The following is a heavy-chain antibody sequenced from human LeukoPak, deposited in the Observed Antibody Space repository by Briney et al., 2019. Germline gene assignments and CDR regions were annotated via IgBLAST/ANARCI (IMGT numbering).Heavy chain of an antibody. D-gene: IGHD6-13*01. V-gene: IGHV3-7*01. J-gene: IGHJ4*02. CDR2: IKQDGSEK. Sequence: PGGSLRLSCAASGFTFSSYRMSWVRQAPGKGLEWVANIKQDGSEKYYVDSVKGRFTISRDNAKNSLYLQMNSLRAEDTAVYYCARDLPYSSSWPMIYWGQGTLVTVSS. CDR3: ARDLPYSSSWPMIY. CDR1: GFTFSSYR.